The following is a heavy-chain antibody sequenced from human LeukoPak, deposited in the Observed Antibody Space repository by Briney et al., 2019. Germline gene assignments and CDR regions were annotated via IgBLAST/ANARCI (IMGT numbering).Heavy chain of an antibody. Sequence: SETLSLTCAVYGGSFSGYYWSWIRQPPGKGLEWIGEINHSGSTNYNPSLKSRVTISVDTSKNQFSLKLSSVTAADTAVYYCAREVVAPAAILGRRAFDIWGQGTMVTVSS. CDR2: INHSGST. J-gene: IGHJ3*02. V-gene: IGHV4-34*01. CDR1: GGSFSGYY. D-gene: IGHD2-2*01. CDR3: AREVVAPAAILGRRAFDI.